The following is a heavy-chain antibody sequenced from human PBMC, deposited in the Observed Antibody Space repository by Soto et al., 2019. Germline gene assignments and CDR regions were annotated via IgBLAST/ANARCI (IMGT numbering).Heavy chain of an antibody. J-gene: IGHJ5*02. CDR1: GFTISTYA. D-gene: IGHD6-19*01. V-gene: IGHV3-23*01. CDR3: AKDAVYQYGMWLMDS. CDR2: VTGSGGQI. Sequence: EVQLLESGGGLVQPGGSLRLSCAASGFTISTYAMTWVRQAPGKGLECVSGVTGSGGQIHYADSVKGRFTISKDNSKNTLDLHMRSMRDEDTALYYCAKDAVYQYGMWLMDSWGQGTPVTVSS.